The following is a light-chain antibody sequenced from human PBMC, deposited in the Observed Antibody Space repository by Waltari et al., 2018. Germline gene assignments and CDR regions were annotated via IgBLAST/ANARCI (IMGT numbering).Light chain of an antibody. CDR2: QND. J-gene: IGLJ3*02. Sequence: QSVLTQPPSASGTPGQRVTISCSGSSSNIRSDYVYWFQHLPGTAPNLLIYQNDQRPSGVPDRFSGSKSGTSASLAISGLRSEDEAGYYCATWDDSLSGWVFGGGTKLTVL. CDR3: ATWDDSLSGWV. CDR1: SSNIRSDY. V-gene: IGLV1-47*01.